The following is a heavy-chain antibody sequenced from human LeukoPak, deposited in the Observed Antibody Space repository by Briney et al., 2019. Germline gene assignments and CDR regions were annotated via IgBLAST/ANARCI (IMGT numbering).Heavy chain of an antibody. Sequence: GGSLRLSCAASGFTFSSYWMSWVRQAPGKGLEWVANIKQDGSEKYYVDSVKGRFTISRDNAKNSLYLQMNSLRAEDTAVYYCARAGVQLWSHFDYWGQGILVTVSS. D-gene: IGHD5-18*01. CDR1: GFTFSSYW. J-gene: IGHJ4*02. CDR3: ARAGVQLWSHFDY. CDR2: IKQDGSEK. V-gene: IGHV3-7*02.